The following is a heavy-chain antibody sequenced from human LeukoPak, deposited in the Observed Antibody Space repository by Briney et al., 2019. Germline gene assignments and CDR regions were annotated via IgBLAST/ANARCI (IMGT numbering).Heavy chain of an antibody. D-gene: IGHD6-19*01. CDR3: ARDRDGSGWHDY. J-gene: IGHJ4*02. CDR2: ISSSSSYI. V-gene: IGHV3-21*01. CDR1: GFTFSSYT. Sequence: GGSLRLSCAASGFTFSSYTMNWVRQAPGKGLEWVSSISSSSSYIYFADSVKGRFTSSRDNAKNSLYLQMNSLRAEDTAVYYCARDRDGSGWHDYWGQGTLVTVSS.